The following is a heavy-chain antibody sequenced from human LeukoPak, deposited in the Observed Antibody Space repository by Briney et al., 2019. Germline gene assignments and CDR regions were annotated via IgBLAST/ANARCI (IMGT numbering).Heavy chain of an antibody. D-gene: IGHD2-21*01. V-gene: IGHV3-53*01. CDR1: GFTVGTNS. J-gene: IGHJ1*01. CDR2: IYSGDST. CDR3: ASAREYCGSAECYEYFQH. Sequence: GGSLRLSCAASGFTVGTNSMSWVRQSPEKGLEWVSVIYSGDSTHYADSVNGRFTISRDNSRNTLFLQMNSLRAEDTALYYCASAREYCGSAECYEYFQHWGQGTLVTVSS.